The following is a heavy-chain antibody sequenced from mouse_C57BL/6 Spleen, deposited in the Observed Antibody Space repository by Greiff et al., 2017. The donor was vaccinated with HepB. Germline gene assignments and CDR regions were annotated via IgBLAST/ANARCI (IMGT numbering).Heavy chain of an antibody. CDR2: IDPSDSYT. Sequence: QVQLQQPGAELVMPGASVKLSCKASGYTFTSYWMHWVKQRPGQGLEWIGEIDPSDSYTNYNQKFKGKSTLTVDKSSSTAYMQLSSLTSEDSAVYYCARRGIYDGPWFAYWGQGTLVTVSA. CDR1: GYTFTSYW. D-gene: IGHD2-3*01. J-gene: IGHJ3*01. V-gene: IGHV1-69*01. CDR3: ARRGIYDGPWFAY.